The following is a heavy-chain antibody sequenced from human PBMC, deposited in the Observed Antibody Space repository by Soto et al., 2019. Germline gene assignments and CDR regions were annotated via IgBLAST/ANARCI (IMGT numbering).Heavy chain of an antibody. J-gene: IGHJ3*02. V-gene: IGHV1-69*06. Sequence: GASVKVSCKASGGTFSSYAISWVRQAPGQGLEWMGGIIPIFGTANYAQKFQGRVTITADKSTSTAYMELSSLRSEDTAVYYCAGTMATPPAFDIWGQGTMVTVSS. CDR3: AGTMATPPAFDI. D-gene: IGHD5-18*01. CDR1: GGTFSSYA. CDR2: IIPIFGTA.